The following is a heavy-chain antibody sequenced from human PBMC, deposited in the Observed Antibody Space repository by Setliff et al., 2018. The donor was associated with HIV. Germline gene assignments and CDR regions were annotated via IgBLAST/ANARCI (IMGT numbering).Heavy chain of an antibody. CDR1: GYSFINHA. D-gene: IGHD2-15*01. V-gene: IGHV1-3*01. CDR3: ARDGCSGQRCYLFNWSDP. Sequence: ASVKVSCKASGYSFINHAMHWVRQAPGQRLEWMGWINAGSGKTQYSQEFQGRVTITRDTSATTAYMELSSLTSEDTAVYYCARDGCSGQRCYLFNWSDPWGQGTLVTVSS. J-gene: IGHJ5*02. CDR2: INAGSGKT.